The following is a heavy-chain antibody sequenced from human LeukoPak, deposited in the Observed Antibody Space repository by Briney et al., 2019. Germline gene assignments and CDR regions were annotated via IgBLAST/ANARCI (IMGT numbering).Heavy chain of an antibody. V-gene: IGHV1-2*04. CDR1: GYTFTGYY. CDR2: INVNRGGT. D-gene: IGHD2-2*01. Sequence: SVYLSCKASGYTFTGYYMHWVRRAPGQGLEWMGWINVNRGGTNYAQKFRHCVTESRDTSISTAYMELSRLRSDDTAVYFCTRIFCNSTSCYHFDHWGQGALVSASS. CDR3: TRIFCNSTSCYHFDH. J-gene: IGHJ4*02.